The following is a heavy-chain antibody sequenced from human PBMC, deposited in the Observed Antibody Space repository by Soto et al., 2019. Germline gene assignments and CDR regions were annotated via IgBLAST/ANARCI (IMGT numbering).Heavy chain of an antibody. V-gene: IGHV4-31*03. D-gene: IGHD4-17*01. J-gene: IGHJ4*02. CDR3: ARRYGDAVDY. CDR1: GGSISSGGYY. Sequence: SETLSLTCTVSGGSISSGGYYWSWIRQHPGKGQEWIGYIYYSGSTYYNPSLKSRVTISVDTSKNQFSLKLSSVTAADTALYYCARRYGDAVDYWGQGTLVTVSS. CDR2: IYYSGST.